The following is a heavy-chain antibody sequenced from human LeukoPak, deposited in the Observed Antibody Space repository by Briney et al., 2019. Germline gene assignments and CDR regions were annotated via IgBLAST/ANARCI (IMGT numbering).Heavy chain of an antibody. J-gene: IGHJ4*02. CDR3: ARGWGYFDC. Sequence: GASVKVSCKASGYTFTDYYMHWVRQAPGQGLEWMGWINPDSGGTKYAQKFQGRVTMTGDTSIGTAYMELSSLRSDDTAVYYCARGWGYFDCWGQGTLVTVSS. V-gene: IGHV1-2*02. CDR1: GYTFTDYY. CDR2: INPDSGGT. D-gene: IGHD1-26*01.